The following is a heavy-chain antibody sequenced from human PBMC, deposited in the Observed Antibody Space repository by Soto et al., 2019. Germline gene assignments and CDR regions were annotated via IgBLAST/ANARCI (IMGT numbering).Heavy chain of an antibody. D-gene: IGHD3-22*01. CDR1: GYSFTSYW. J-gene: IGHJ6*02. CDR2: IYPGDSDT. V-gene: IGHV5-51*01. CDR3: ARHKRRNDSSGYYHKVYYYYGMDV. Sequence: PGESLKISCKGSGYSFTSYWIGWVRQMPGKGLEWTGIIYPGDSDTRYSPSFQGQVTISADKSISTAYLQWSSLKASDTAMYYCARHKRRNDSSGYYHKVYYYYGMDVWGQGTTVTVSS.